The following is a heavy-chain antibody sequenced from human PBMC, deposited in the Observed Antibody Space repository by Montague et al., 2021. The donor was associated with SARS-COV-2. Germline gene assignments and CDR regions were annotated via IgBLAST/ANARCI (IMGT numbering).Heavy chain of an antibody. D-gene: IGHD3-16*01. CDR3: VRDGGNLYYFDY. CDR2: IYASGST. CDR1: GVSITSYS. Sequence: SETLSLTCSISGVSITSYSWSWVCQPAGTGLEWIGHIYASGSTNYSPSLKSRVRLSIDNPKKQLPLKLESLTAADTAVYYCVRDGGNLYYFDYWGQGPLVTVSS. V-gene: IGHV4-4*07. J-gene: IGHJ4*02.